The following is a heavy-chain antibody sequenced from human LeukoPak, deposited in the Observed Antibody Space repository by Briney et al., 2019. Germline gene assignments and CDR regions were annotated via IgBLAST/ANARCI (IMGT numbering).Heavy chain of an antibody. CDR3: ARAFKENYYYYGMDV. Sequence: PETPSPTCTVSGGSISSYYWSWIRQPPGKGLEWIGYIYYSGSTNYNPSLESRVTISVDTSKNQFSLKLSSVTAADTAVYYCARAFKENYYYYGMDVWGQGTTATVSS. V-gene: IGHV4-59*01. CDR1: GGSISSYY. J-gene: IGHJ6*02. CDR2: IYYSGST.